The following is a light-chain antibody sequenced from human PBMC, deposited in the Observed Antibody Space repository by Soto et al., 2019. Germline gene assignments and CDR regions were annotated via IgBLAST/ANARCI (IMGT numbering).Light chain of an antibody. Sequence: DIQMTQSPSSLSASVGDRVTITCRASQSISSYLNWYQQKPGKAPKLLIYAASSLQSGDPSRFSGSGSATDFTRTISSLQPEDFAAYYCQQCYSTPYTFGQGTELEIK. CDR2: AAS. V-gene: IGKV1-39*01. CDR1: QSISSY. CDR3: QQCYSTPYT. J-gene: IGKJ2*01.